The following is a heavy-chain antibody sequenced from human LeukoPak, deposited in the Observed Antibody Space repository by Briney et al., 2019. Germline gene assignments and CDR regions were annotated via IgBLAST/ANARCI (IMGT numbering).Heavy chain of an antibody. D-gene: IGHD6-13*01. CDR2: IYHSGST. V-gene: IGHV4-59*01. CDR1: GGSFTSYY. J-gene: IGHJ5*02. Sequence: SETLSLTCTVSGGSFTSYYWSWIRQPPGKGLEWIGYIYHSGSTNYNPSLKSRVTISIGTSKNQFSLKLSSVTAADTAVYYCARDGQPGWFDPWGQGTLVTVSS. CDR3: ARDGQPGWFDP.